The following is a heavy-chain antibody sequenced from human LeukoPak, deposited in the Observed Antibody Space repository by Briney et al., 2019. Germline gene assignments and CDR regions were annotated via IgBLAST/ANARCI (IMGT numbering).Heavy chain of an antibody. J-gene: IGHJ4*02. Sequence: GGSLRLSCAASGFTFDDYAMHWVRQAPGKGLEWVSGISWNSGSIGYADSVKGRFTISRDNAKNSLYLQMNSLRAEDTALYYCAKDMEIGGHVDTAYFDYWGQGTLVTVSS. CDR1: GFTFDDYA. CDR3: AKDMEIGGHVDTAYFDY. D-gene: IGHD5-18*01. CDR2: ISWNSGSI. V-gene: IGHV3-9*01.